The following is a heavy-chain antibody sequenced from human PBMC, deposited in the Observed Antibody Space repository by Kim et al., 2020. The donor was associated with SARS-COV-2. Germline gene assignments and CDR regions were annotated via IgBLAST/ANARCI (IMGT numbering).Heavy chain of an antibody. D-gene: IGHD6-13*01. CDR2: INHSGST. J-gene: IGHJ5*02. Sequence: SETLSLTCAVYGGSFSGYYWSWIRQPPGKGLEWIGEINHSGSTKYNPYLKSRGTITVDTSKNQFSLKLSCVTAADTAVYYCARGSYSSSWYGVRHWFDPWGQGTLVSVSS. V-gene: IGHV4-34*01. CDR1: GGSFSGYY. CDR3: ARGSYSSSWYGVRHWFDP.